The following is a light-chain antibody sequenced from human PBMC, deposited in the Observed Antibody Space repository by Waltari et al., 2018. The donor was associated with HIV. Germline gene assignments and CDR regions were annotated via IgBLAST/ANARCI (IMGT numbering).Light chain of an antibody. CDR1: HTATCSFDS. V-gene: IGLV2-23*02. CDR2: DVS. CDR3: CSYAGSSILV. J-gene: IGLJ2*01. Sequence: HSALTLTASVSGSPGQSITLSRTLTHTATCSFDSVSWYQKHPGKAPQLIIYDVSKRPSGVSSRFSGSKSGNTASLTISGLQADDEANYYCCSYAGSSILVFGGGTKLTVL.